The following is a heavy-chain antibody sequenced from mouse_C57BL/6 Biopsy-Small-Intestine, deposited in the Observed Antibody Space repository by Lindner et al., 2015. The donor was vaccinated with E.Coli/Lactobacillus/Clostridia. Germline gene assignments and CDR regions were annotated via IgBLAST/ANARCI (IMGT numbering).Heavy chain of an antibody. V-gene: IGHV1-84*02. Sequence: SVKVSCKTSGYTFIDYYIHWVRQAPGQGLEYLGWINPNSGGTNYAQKFRGWVTMTRDTSINTVYMELSGLKSDDTAVYYCARTAEDYYYYGMDVWGQGTTVIVAS. D-gene: IGHD1-1*01. CDR3: ARTAEDYYYYGMDV. CDR2: INPNSGGT. J-gene: IGHJ4*01. CDR1: GYTFIDYY.